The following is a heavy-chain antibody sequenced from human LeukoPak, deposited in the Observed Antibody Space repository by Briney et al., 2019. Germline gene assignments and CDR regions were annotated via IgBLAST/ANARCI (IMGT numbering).Heavy chain of an antibody. D-gene: IGHD1-26*01. J-gene: IGHJ6*02. CDR3: AKRPPYSDTWFVMDV. CDR1: GFIFSGFA. V-gene: IGHV3-23*01. Sequence: PGGSLRLSCAASGFIFSGFAMSWVRQAPGKGLEWVSTITGSASGTYYADSVKGRFTISRDNSKNTVFLQMNSLRAEDTAVYYCAKRPPYSDTWFVMDVWGQGTTVTVSS. CDR2: ITGSASGT.